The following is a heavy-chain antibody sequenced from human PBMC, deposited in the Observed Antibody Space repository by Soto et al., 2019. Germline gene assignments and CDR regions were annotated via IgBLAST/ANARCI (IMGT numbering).Heavy chain of an antibody. CDR1: GFTFSSYG. CDR3: AREMEAAGYYYYYGMDV. Sequence: GGSLRLSCAASGFTFSSYGMHWVRQAPGKGLEWVAVIWYDASNKYYADSVKGRFTTSRDNSKNTLYLQMNSLRAEDTAVYYCAREMEAAGYYYYYGMDVWGQGTTVTVSS. D-gene: IGHD6-13*01. CDR2: IWYDASNK. V-gene: IGHV3-33*01. J-gene: IGHJ6*02.